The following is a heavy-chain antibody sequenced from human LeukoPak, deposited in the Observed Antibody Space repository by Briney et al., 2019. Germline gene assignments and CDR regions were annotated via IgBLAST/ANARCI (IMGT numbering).Heavy chain of an antibody. V-gene: IGHV3-7*01. CDR2: IKQDGSEK. D-gene: IGHD6-19*01. J-gene: IGHJ4*02. CDR3: ARDSKKGRQISGWYSDY. CDR1: GFTFSSYW. Sequence: PGGSLRLSCAASGFTFSSYWMSWVRQAPGKGLEWVANIKQDGSEKYYVDSVKGRFTISRDNAKNSLYLQMNSLRAEDTAVYYCARDSKKGRQISGWYSDYWGQGTLVTVSS.